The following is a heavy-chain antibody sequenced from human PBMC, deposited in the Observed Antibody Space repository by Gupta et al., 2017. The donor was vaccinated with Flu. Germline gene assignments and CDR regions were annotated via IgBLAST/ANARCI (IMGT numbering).Heavy chain of an antibody. CDR3: ATGLPGELGYCTNGVCFPAFDI. CDR2: FDPEDGET. V-gene: IGHV1-24*01. D-gene: IGHD2-8*01. CDR1: GYTLTELS. Sequence: QVQLVQSGAEVKKPGASVKVSCKVSGYTLTELSMHWVRQAPGKGLEWMGGFDPEDGETIYAQKFQGRVTMTEDTSTDTAYMELSSLRSEDTAVYYCATGLPGELGYCTNGVCFPAFDIWGQGTMVTVSS. J-gene: IGHJ3*02.